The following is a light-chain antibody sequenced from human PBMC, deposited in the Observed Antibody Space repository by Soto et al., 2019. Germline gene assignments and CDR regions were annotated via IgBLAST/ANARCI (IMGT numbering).Light chain of an antibody. CDR2: EVS. J-gene: IGLJ3*02. CDR1: SSDIGTYNY. V-gene: IGLV2-14*01. Sequence: QSALTQPASVSGSPGQSITISCTGSSSDIGTYNYLSWYQQHPGKAPKLIIYEVSDRPSGISDRFSGSKSGNTASLTISGLQAEDEDDYYCSSYTSSGTHWVFGGGTKLTVL. CDR3: SSYTSSGTHWV.